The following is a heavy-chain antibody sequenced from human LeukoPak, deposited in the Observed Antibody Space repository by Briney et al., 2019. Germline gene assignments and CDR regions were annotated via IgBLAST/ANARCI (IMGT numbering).Heavy chain of an antibody. V-gene: IGHV3-72*01. CDR3: AKALPPTYYDFWSGYEDQSFDY. CDR1: GFTFSDHY. CDR2: TRNKVNSYTT. D-gene: IGHD3-3*01. Sequence: GGSLRLSCAASGFTFSDHYMDWVRQAPGKGLEWVGRTRNKVNSYTTEYAASVEGRFTISRDDSKNSLYLQMNSLRAEDTAVYYCAKALPPTYYDFWSGYEDQSFDYWGQGTLVTVSS. J-gene: IGHJ4*02.